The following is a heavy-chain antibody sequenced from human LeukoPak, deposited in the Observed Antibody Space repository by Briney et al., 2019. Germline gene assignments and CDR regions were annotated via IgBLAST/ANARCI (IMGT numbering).Heavy chain of an antibody. D-gene: IGHD4-17*01. CDR2: IYPDDSRT. Sequence: ESLKISCKCSGYSFTSYWIGWVRQMPGKGLEWLGIIYPDDSRTRYSPSFQGQVTISVDKSITTAYLQWTSLKASDTAMYYCARPSYGASGYWGQGTLVTVSS. CDR3: ARPSYGASGY. J-gene: IGHJ4*02. V-gene: IGHV5-51*01. CDR1: GYSFTSYW.